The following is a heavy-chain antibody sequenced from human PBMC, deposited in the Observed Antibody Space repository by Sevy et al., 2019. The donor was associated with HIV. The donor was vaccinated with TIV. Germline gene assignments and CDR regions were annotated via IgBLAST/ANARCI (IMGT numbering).Heavy chain of an antibody. CDR3: AKDFSDVYYYDSSATVDY. V-gene: IGHV3-23*01. D-gene: IGHD3-22*01. CDR2: ISAGGYST. J-gene: IGHJ4*02. Sequence: GGSLRLSCAASGIAFSTYAMFWVRQAPGKGLEWVSSISAGGYSTYYADSVKGRFTLSRDNSRNTLDLQMNSLRADDTAVYYCAKDFSDVYYYDSSATVDYWGRGTLVTVSS. CDR1: GIAFSTYA.